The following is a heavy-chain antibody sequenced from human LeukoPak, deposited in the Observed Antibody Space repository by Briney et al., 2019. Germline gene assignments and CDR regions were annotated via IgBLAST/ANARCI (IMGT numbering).Heavy chain of an antibody. V-gene: IGHV3-7*01. CDR1: GFTFSSYW. J-gene: IGHJ4*02. CDR3: ARDCFAENNY. Sequence: GGSLRLSCAASGFTFSSYWMTWVRQAPGKGLEWVANIKQDGSEKYYVDSVQGRFTIPRDNAKNSLYLQMNSLRTEDTAVYYCARDCFAENNYWGQGILVTVSS. CDR2: IKQDGSEK. D-gene: IGHD2-21*01.